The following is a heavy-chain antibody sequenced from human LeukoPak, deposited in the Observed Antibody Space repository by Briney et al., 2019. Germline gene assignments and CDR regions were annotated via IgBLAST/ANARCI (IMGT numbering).Heavy chain of an antibody. Sequence: GGSLRLSCAGSGFTFSSYSMNWVRQAPGKELELVSSISSGSTYIYYADSLKGRFTISRDNAKNSLYLQMNNLRAEDTAVYYCARGRTSGGVTTEIDYWGQGTLVTVSS. D-gene: IGHD4-17*01. J-gene: IGHJ4*02. CDR1: GFTFSSYS. CDR3: ARGRTSGGVTTEIDY. V-gene: IGHV3-21*01. CDR2: ISSGSTYI.